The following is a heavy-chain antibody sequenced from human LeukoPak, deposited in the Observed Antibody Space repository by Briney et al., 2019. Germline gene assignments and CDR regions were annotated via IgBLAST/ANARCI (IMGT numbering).Heavy chain of an antibody. D-gene: IGHD1-26*01. V-gene: IGHV1-46*01. CDR1: GYTFTSYY. CDR3: ARDQRLGGSSYYFGY. Sequence: ASVKVSCKASGYTFTSYYMHWVRQAPGQGLEWMGIINPSGGSTSYAQKFQGRVTMTRDTSTSTVYMELSSLRSEDTAVYYCARDQRLGGSSYYFGYWGQGTLVTVSS. J-gene: IGHJ4*02. CDR2: INPSGGST.